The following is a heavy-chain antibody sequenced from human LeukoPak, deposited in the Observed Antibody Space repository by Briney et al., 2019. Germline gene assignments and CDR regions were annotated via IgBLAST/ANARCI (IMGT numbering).Heavy chain of an antibody. Sequence: GGSLRLSCAASGFTFSSYAMSWVRQAPGKGLELVSVISGSGGSTHYADSVKGRFTISRDNSKNTLHLQMSSLRAEDTAVYYCANGGGYSILNWLDPWGQGTLVTVSS. CDR1: GFTFSSYA. CDR3: ANGGGYSILNWLDP. D-gene: IGHD4-11*01. J-gene: IGHJ5*02. CDR2: ISGSGGST. V-gene: IGHV3-23*01.